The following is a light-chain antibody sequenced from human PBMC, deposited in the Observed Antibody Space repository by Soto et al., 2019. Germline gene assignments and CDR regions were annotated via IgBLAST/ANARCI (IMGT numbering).Light chain of an antibody. V-gene: IGLV2-14*01. CDR1: SSDVGGYNY. Sequence: QSVLTQPASVSGSPGQSITISCTGTSSDVGGYNYVSWYQQHPGKAPKLMIYEVSHRPSGVSNRFSGSKSGNTASLTISGLQAEDEADYYCSSYTSSGTLGVFGTGTKVTVL. CDR2: EVS. CDR3: SSYTSSGTLGV. J-gene: IGLJ1*01.